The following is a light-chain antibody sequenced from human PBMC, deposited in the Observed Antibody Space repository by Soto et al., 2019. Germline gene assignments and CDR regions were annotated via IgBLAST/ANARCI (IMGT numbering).Light chain of an antibody. CDR3: RSYAGSNNRV. V-gene: IGLV2-8*01. Sequence: QSALTQPPSASGSPGQSVTIFCTGTSSDVGGYNYVSWYQQHPGKAPKLMIYEVSKRPSGVPDRFSGSKSGNTASLTVSGLQSEDEADYYCRSYAGSNNRVFGGGTKLTVL. CDR1: SSDVGGYNY. CDR2: EVS. J-gene: IGLJ3*02.